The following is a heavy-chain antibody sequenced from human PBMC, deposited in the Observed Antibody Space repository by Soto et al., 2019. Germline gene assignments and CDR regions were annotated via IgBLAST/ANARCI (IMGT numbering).Heavy chain of an antibody. V-gene: IGHV3-23*01. Sequence: GGSLRLSCAASGFPFSGTDMTWVRQAPGKGLDWVSTIDGSGGTTYDADSVKGRFTISRDNSMNTVYLQMNSLRADDTALYYCARDLDYYDSSGYSVFDYWGQGTLVTVSS. CDR3: ARDLDYYDSSGYSVFDY. CDR2: IDGSGGTT. CDR1: GFPFSGTD. J-gene: IGHJ4*02. D-gene: IGHD3-22*01.